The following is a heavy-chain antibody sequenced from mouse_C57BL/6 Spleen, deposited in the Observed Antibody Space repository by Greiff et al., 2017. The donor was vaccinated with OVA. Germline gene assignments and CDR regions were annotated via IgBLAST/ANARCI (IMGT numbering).Heavy chain of an antibody. D-gene: IGHD4-1*01. V-gene: IGHV1-15*01. CDR1: GYTFTDYE. CDR2: IDPETGGT. CDR3: TANWDGRFAY. J-gene: IGHJ3*01. Sequence: QVQLQQSGAELVRPGASVTLSCKASGYTFTDYEMHWVKQTPVHGLEWIGAIDPETGGTAYNQKFKGKAILTADKSSSTAYMELRSLTSEDSAVYYCTANWDGRFAYWGQGTLVTVSA.